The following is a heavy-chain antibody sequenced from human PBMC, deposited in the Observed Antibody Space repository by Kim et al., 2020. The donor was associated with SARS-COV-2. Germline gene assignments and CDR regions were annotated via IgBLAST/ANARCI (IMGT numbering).Heavy chain of an antibody. CDR2: ISWNSGSI. V-gene: IGHV3-9*01. J-gene: IGHJ6*02. D-gene: IGHD3-3*01. CDR1: GFTFGDYA. CDR3: AKALYYDFWSGSPPYGMDV. Sequence: GGSLRLSCAASGFTFGDYAMHWVRQAPGKGLEWVSGISWNSGSIGYADSVKGRFTISRDNAKNSLYLQMNSLRAEDTALYYCAKALYYDFWSGSPPYGMDVWGQGTTVTVSS.